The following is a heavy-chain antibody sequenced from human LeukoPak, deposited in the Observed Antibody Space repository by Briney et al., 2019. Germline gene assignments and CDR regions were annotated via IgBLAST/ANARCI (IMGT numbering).Heavy chain of an antibody. CDR3: ARSGSYSIPPFPYYFDY. CDR2: IIPIFGTA. CDR1: GGTFSSYA. V-gene: IGHV1-69*13. J-gene: IGHJ4*02. D-gene: IGHD1-26*01. Sequence: ASVKVSCKASGGTFSSYAISWVRQAPRQGLEWMGGIIPIFGTANYAQKFQGRVTITADESTSTAYMELSSLRSEDTAVYYCARSGSYSIPPFPYYFDYWGQGTLVTVSS.